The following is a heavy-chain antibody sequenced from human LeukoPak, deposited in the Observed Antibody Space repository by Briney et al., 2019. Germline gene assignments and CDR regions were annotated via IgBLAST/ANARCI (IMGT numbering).Heavy chain of an antibody. V-gene: IGHV4-39*01. CDR2: IYYSGST. J-gene: IGHJ4*02. CDR1: GGSISSSSYY. D-gene: IGHD3-16*02. Sequence: PSETLSLTCTVSGGSISSSSYYRGWIRQPPGKGLEWIGSIYYSGSTYYNPSLKSRVTISVDTSKNQLSLKLTSVTAPDTAVYYCARHDYVWGSHRYLVDYWGQGTLVTVSS. CDR3: ARHDYVWGSHRYLVDY.